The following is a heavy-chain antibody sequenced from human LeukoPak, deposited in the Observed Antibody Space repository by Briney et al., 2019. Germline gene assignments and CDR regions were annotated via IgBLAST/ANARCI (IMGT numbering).Heavy chain of an antibody. V-gene: IGHV4-59*08. D-gene: IGHD2-15*01. CDR3: ARLLRGTDFDY. CDR1: GASISSYY. CDR2: IYYSGST. J-gene: IGHJ4*02. Sequence: SETLSLTCTVSGASISSYYWSWIRQPPGKGLEWIAYIYYSGSTNYIPSLRSRVTVSVDTSKNQFSLTLSSVTAADTAMYYCARLLRGTDFDYWGQGTLVTVSS.